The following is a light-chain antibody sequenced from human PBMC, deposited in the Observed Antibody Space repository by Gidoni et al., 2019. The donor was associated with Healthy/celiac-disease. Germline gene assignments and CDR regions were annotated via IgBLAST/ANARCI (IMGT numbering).Light chain of an antibody. CDR2: AAS. CDR1: QRISSY. J-gene: IGKJ1*01. CDR3: QQSYSTPRT. V-gene: IGKV1-39*01. Sequence: DIQLTQSPSYLSASVGDRVTITCRASQRISSYLNWYQQKPGEAPKLLIYAASSLQSRVPSRFSGGGSRTDFTLTISSLQPEDFATYCYQQSYSTPRTFGRXTKVEIK.